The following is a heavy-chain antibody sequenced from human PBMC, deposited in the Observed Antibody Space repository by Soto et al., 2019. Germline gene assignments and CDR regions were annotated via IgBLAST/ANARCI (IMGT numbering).Heavy chain of an antibody. CDR1: GGMFRRYA. CDR3: VFGDCTTTSCSYYFYGLDV. Sequence: QVQLVQSGAEVKKPGSSVKVSCKASGGMFRRYAISWVRQAPGQGLEWMAGILPIFGSPSHAQKFRGRVTVTADEATSTAYLELTSLTSEDTAIYYCVFGDCTTTSCSYYFYGLDVWGQGSPVTVSS. J-gene: IGHJ6*02. V-gene: IGHV1-69*01. CDR2: ILPIFGSP. D-gene: IGHD2-2*01.